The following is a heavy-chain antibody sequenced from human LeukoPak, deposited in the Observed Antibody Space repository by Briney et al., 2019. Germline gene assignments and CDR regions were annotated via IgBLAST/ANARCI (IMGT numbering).Heavy chain of an antibody. Sequence: SQTLSLTCTVSGGSISSGSYYWSWIRQPAGKGLEWIGRIYTSGSTYYNPSLKSRVTISVDTSKNQFSLKLSSVTAADTAVYYCARRDGYCTNDVCWETYDAFDIWGQGTMVTVSS. J-gene: IGHJ3*02. CDR1: GGSISSGSYY. D-gene: IGHD2-8*01. V-gene: IGHV4-61*02. CDR2: IYTSGST. CDR3: ARRDGYCTNDVCWETYDAFDI.